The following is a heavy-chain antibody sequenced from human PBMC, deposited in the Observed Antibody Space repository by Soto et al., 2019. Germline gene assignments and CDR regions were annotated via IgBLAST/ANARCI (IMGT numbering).Heavy chain of an antibody. J-gene: IGHJ4*02. V-gene: IGHV3-30-3*01. CDR3: ASCAGDCYFPDY. CDR2: ISYDGSNK. Sequence: QVQLVESGGGVVQPGRSLRLSCAASGFTFSSYAMHWVRQAPGKGLEWVAVISYDGSNKYYADSVKGRFTISRDNSKNTLYLQMNSLRAEDTAVYYCASCAGDCYFPDYWGQGTLVTVSS. D-gene: IGHD2-21*02. CDR1: GFTFSSYA.